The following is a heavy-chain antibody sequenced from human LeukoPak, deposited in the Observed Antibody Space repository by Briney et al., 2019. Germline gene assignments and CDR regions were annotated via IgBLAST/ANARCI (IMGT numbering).Heavy chain of an antibody. J-gene: IGHJ4*02. CDR3: ARDAQRGLDY. CDR1: GFTFSHYG. CDR2: IWSDGTNQ. Sequence: GGSLRLSCAASGFTFSHYGMHWARQAPGKGLEWVSVIWSDGTNQFYADSVKGRFTISRDDSQKTVFLQMSSLRGEDTAIYYCARDAQRGLDYWGQGTLVTVSS. V-gene: IGHV3-33*01.